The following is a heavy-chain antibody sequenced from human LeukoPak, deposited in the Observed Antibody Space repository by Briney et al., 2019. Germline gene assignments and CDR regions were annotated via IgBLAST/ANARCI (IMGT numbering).Heavy chain of an antibody. Sequence: SETLSLTCAVYGGSFSGYYWSWIRQPPGKGLEWIGSIYHSGSTYYNPSLKSRVTISVDTSKNQFSLKLSSVTAADTAVYYCARVRLTMIVVVDYWGQGTLVTVSS. J-gene: IGHJ4*02. V-gene: IGHV4-34*01. CDR3: ARVRLTMIVVVDY. D-gene: IGHD3-22*01. CDR2: IYHSGST. CDR1: GGSFSGYY.